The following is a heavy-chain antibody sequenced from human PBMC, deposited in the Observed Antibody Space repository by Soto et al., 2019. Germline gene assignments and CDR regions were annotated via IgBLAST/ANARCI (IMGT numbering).Heavy chain of an antibody. CDR1: GYTFTSYA. Sequence: ASVKVSCKASGYTFTSYAMHWVRQAPGQRLEWMGRINAGNGNTKYSQKFQGRVTITRDTSASTAYMELSSLRSEDTAVYYCASRLVRGVIIGYYYYGMDVWGQGTTVTVSS. D-gene: IGHD3-10*02. CDR2: INAGNGNT. CDR3: ASRLVRGVIIGYYYYGMDV. J-gene: IGHJ6*02. V-gene: IGHV1-3*01.